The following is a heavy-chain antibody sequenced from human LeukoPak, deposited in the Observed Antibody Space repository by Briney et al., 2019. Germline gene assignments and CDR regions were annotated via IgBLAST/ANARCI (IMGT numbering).Heavy chain of an antibody. CDR1: GGSFSGYY. CDR2: INHSGST. V-gene: IGHV4-34*01. J-gene: IGHJ4*02. Sequence: KPSETLSLTCAVYGGSFSGYYWSWIRQPPGKGLEWNGEINHSGSTNYNPSLKSRVTISVDTSKNQFSLKLSSVTAADTAVHYCARESIGCSSTSCSRPPFDYWGQGTLVTVSS. CDR3: ARESIGCSSTSCSRPPFDY. D-gene: IGHD2-2*01.